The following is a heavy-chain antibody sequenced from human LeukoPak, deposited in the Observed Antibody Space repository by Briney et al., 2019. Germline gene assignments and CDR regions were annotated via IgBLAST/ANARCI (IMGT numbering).Heavy chain of an antibody. V-gene: IGHV4-59*08. CDR2: IYYSGST. J-gene: IGHJ4*02. CDR1: GGSISSYY. D-gene: IGHD1-14*01. CDR3: ARHATEIYYFDY. Sequence: PSETLSLTCTVSGGSISSYYWSWIRQPPGKGLEWIWYIYYSGSTTYNPSLKSRLTISVDTSKNQFSLKLSSVTAADTAVYYCARHATEIYYFDYWGQGTLVTVSS.